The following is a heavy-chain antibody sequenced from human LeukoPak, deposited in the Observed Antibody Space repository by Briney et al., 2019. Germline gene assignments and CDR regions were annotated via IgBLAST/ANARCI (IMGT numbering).Heavy chain of an antibody. CDR2: INHSGST. CDR3: ASRSLPYSSSPSDY. V-gene: IGHV4-34*01. J-gene: IGHJ4*02. Sequence: SETLSLTCAVYGGSFSGYYWSWIRQPPGKGLEWIGEINHSGSTNYNPSLKSRVTISVDTSKNQFSLKLSSVTAADTAMYYCASRSLPYSSSPSDYWGQGTLVTVSS. CDR1: GGSFSGYY. D-gene: IGHD6-6*01.